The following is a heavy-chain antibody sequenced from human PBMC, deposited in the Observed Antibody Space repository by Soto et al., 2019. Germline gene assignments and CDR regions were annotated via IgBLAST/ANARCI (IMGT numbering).Heavy chain of an antibody. CDR3: AREIASGTIDY. CDR1: GFTFSTYG. Sequence: PGGSLRLSCAASGFTFSTYGLHWVRQAPGKGLEWVALIWYDGSDKFYADSVKGRFTVSRDNSKNTVYLQMNSLRAEDTAVYYCAREIASGTIDYWGQGTLVTVSS. V-gene: IGHV3-33*01. CDR2: IWYDGSDK. J-gene: IGHJ4*02. D-gene: IGHD1-1*01.